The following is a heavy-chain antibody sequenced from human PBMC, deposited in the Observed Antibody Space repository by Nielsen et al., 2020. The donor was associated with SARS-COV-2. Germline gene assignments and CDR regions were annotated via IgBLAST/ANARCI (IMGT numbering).Heavy chain of an antibody. CDR1: GFTFSSYE. D-gene: IGHD3-10*01. J-gene: IGHJ6*02. CDR3: ARTASARYYYGSGSYSDYYGMDV. V-gene: IGHV3-48*03. Sequence: GESLKISCAASGFTFSSYEMNWVRQAPGKGLEWVSYISSSGSTIYYADSVKGRFTISRDNAKNSLYLQMNSLRAEDTAVYYCARTASARYYYGSGSYSDYYGMDVWGQGTTVTVSS. CDR2: ISSSGSTI.